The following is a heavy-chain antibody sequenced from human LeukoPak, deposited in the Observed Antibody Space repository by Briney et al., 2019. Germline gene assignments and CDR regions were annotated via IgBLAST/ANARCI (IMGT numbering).Heavy chain of an antibody. V-gene: IGHV3-23*01. Sequence: GGSLRLSCAGSGFTLRNYAMSWVRQAPGKGLEWVSGISGSGGGTYYADSVRGRFSISRDNSKNTLYLQMNSLRAEDTAVYYCAKAPDGYNGLDYFDYWGQGTLVTVSS. CDR2: ISGSGGGT. J-gene: IGHJ4*02. D-gene: IGHD5-24*01. CDR3: AKAPDGYNGLDYFDY. CDR1: GFTLRNYA.